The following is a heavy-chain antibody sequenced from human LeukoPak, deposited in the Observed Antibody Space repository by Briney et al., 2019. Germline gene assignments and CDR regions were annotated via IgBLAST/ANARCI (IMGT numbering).Heavy chain of an antibody. V-gene: IGHV4-38-2*02. CDR3: ARGPYSYDSSGAFDI. D-gene: IGHD3-22*01. J-gene: IGHJ3*02. CDR1: GYSISSPYY. Sequence: PSETLSLTCTVSGYSISSPYYWGWIRQPPGKGLEWIGSIYHSGSTDYNPSLKSRVTIAVDTSKNQFSLKLSSVTAADTAVYFCARGPYSYDSSGAFDIWGQGTMVTVSS. CDR2: IYHSGST.